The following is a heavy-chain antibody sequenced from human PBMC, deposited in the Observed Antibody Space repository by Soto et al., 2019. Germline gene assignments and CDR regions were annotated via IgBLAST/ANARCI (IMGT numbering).Heavy chain of an antibody. D-gene: IGHD1-7*01. CDR2: INHSGST. V-gene: IGHV4-34*01. Sequence: QVQLQQWGAGLLKPSETLSLTCAVYGWSFSGYYWSWIRQPPGKGLEWIGEINHSGSTNYNPSLRSRVTISVDTSKNQFSLKLRSVTAADTAVYYCERGFFGNYLFGWGQGTLVTVSS. CDR3: ERGFFGNYLFG. J-gene: IGHJ4*02. CDR1: GWSFSGYY.